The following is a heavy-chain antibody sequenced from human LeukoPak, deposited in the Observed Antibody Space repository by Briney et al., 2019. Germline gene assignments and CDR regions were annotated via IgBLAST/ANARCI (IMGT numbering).Heavy chain of an antibody. Sequence: GGSLTPSCAASGFTFSSYAMHWVRHAPGKGLEWVAVISYDGSNKYYADSVKGRFTISRDNSKNTLYLQMNSLRAEDTAVYYCARHARYYDSSGYYYALSWYFDYWGQGTLVTVSS. CDR3: ARHARYYDSSGYYYALSWYFDY. J-gene: IGHJ4*02. D-gene: IGHD3-22*01. V-gene: IGHV3-30*03. CDR2: ISYDGSNK. CDR1: GFTFSSYA.